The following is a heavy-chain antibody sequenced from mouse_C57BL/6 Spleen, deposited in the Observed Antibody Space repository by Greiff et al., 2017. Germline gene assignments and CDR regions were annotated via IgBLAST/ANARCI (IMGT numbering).Heavy chain of an antibody. CDR3: ARDTDYGSSFDY. Sequence: EVMLVESEGGLVQPGSSMKLSCTASGFTFSDYYMAWVRQVPEKGLEWVANINYDGSSTYYLDSLKSRFILSRDNAKNMLYLQMSSLKSEDTATYYCARDTDYGSSFDYWGQGTTLTVSS. CDR1: GFTFSDYY. V-gene: IGHV5-16*01. D-gene: IGHD1-1*01. J-gene: IGHJ2*01. CDR2: INYDGSST.